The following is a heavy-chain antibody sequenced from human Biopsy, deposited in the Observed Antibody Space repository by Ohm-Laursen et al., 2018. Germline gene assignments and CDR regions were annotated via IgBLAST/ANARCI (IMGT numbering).Heavy chain of an antibody. Sequence: SLRLSCAAPGLSFSTYGMHWVRQAPGKGLEWVAVIWYDGSKKYYADSVKGRFTITRDNSKNTLYLQMNSLRAEDTAVYYCASDRESSGSFRWNHWGQGTLVTVSS. J-gene: IGHJ5*02. CDR2: IWYDGSKK. V-gene: IGHV3-33*01. CDR3: ASDRESSGSFRWNH. CDR1: GLSFSTYG. D-gene: IGHD6-19*01.